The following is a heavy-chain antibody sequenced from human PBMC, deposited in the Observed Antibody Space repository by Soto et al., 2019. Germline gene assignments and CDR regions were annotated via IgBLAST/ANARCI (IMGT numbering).Heavy chain of an antibody. Sequence: SETLSLTCTVSGGSISSSAYYWAWVRQPPGKGLEWIGSIHYSGNTYYNPSLRSRVTISVDTSKNQFSLKLSSVTASDTAVYYRTREFETRGDYWGQGTLVTVSS. CDR2: IHYSGNT. V-gene: IGHV4-39*01. CDR3: TREFETRGDY. D-gene: IGHD3-10*01. CDR1: GGSISSSAYY. J-gene: IGHJ4*02.